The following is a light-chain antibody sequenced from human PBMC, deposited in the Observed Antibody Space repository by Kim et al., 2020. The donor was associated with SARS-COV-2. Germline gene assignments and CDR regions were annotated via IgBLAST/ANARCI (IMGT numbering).Light chain of an antibody. CDR3: KGWDSRTEEV. Sequence: SYELTQPPSVSVSPGQTASITCSGDKLGDKYACWYQQKPGQSPVLVIYQDSKRPSGIPERFSGSNSGNTATLTISGTQAMDEADYYCKGWDSRTEEVFGGGTQLPVL. J-gene: IGLJ2*01. V-gene: IGLV3-1*01. CDR1: KLGDKY. CDR2: QDS.